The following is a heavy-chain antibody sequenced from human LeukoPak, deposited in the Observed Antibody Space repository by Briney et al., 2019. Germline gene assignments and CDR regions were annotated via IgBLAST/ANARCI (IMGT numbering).Heavy chain of an antibody. CDR2: INPNSGGT. CDR1: GYTFTGYF. J-gene: IGHJ6*02. CDR3: AREEGVAVDAPRALYGMDV. V-gene: IGHV1-2*02. D-gene: IGHD2-15*01. Sequence: ASVKVSCKASGYTFTGYFMHWVRQAPGQGLEWMGWINPNSGGTNYAQKFQGRVTMTRDTSISTAYMELSSLRSDDTAVYYCAREEGVAVDAPRALYGMDVWGQGTTVTVSS.